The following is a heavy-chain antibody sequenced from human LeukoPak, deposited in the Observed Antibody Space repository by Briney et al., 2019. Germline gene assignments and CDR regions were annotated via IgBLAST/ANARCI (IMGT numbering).Heavy chain of an antibody. D-gene: IGHD1-26*01. CDR1: GGTFSSYA. CDR2: INPILGIA. V-gene: IGHV1-69*04. J-gene: IGHJ4*02. Sequence: SVKVSCKASGGTFSSYAISWVRQAPGQGLEWMGRINPILGIANYAQKFQGRVTITADKSTSTAYMELSSLRSEDTAVYYCARESGGGSYYDYFDYWGQGTLVTVSS. CDR3: ARESGGGSYYDYFDY.